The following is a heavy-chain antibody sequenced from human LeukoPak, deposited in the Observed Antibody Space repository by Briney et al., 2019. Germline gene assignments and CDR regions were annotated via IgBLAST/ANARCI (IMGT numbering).Heavy chain of an antibody. J-gene: IGHJ6*03. Sequence: TSQTLSLTCTVSGGSISSGDYYWSWIRQPPGKGLEWIGYIYYSGSTYYNPSLKSRVTISVDTSKNQFSLKLSSVTAADTAVYYCARGSGTTVVTRRYYYYYMDVWGKGTMVTVSS. CDR1: GGSISSGDYY. D-gene: IGHD4-23*01. CDR2: IYYSGST. CDR3: ARGSGTTVVTRRYYYYYMDV. V-gene: IGHV4-30-4*08.